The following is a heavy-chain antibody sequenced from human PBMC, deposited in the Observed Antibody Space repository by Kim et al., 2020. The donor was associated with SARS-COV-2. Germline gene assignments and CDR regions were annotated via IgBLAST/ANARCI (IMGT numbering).Heavy chain of an antibody. V-gene: IGHV3-21*01. J-gene: IGHJ4*02. Sequence: DSVMGRFTISRDNAKNSLYLQMNSLRDEDTAVYYCVRDPNYSGYDSYYYFDYWGQGTLVTVSS. CDR3: VRDPNYSGYDSYYYFDY. D-gene: IGHD5-12*01.